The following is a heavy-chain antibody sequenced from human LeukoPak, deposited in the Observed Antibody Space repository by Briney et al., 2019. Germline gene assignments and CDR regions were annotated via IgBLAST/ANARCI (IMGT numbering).Heavy chain of an antibody. Sequence: SETLSLTFAVSGDSISSSNWWSWVRQPPGKGLEWIGEIYHSGSTNYNPSLKSRVTISVDKSKNQFSLKLSSVTAADTAVYYCASLPRGGYEIGHYFDYWGQGTLVTVSS. J-gene: IGHJ4*02. V-gene: IGHV4-4*02. D-gene: IGHD5-12*01. CDR1: GDSISSSNW. CDR2: IYHSGST. CDR3: ASLPRGGYEIGHYFDY.